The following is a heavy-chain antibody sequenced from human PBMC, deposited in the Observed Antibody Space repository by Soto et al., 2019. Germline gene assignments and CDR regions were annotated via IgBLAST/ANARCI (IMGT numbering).Heavy chain of an antibody. Sequence: SETLSLTCNVSGGSIRSYYWNWIRQPPGKTLEWIGDVYYSGSANYNPSLKSRVTISVDMSRNQFSLKLNSVTAADTAVYHCARGSMVRGPTPFDYWGQGTLVTVSS. V-gene: IGHV4-59*01. CDR2: VYYSGSA. D-gene: IGHD3-10*01. J-gene: IGHJ4*02. CDR3: ARGSMVRGPTPFDY. CDR1: GGSIRSYY.